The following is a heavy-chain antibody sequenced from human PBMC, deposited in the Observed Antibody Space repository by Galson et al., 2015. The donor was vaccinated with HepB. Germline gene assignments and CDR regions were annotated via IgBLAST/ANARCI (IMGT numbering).Heavy chain of an antibody. CDR3: TTVDLSFGYGDEVD. Sequence: SLRLSCAASGFTFTNAWMSWVRQAPGKGLEWVGRIGSNLDGGTQDYAAPVKGRFIISRDVSKNTLFLQMNRLKTEDTAMYFCTTVDLSFGYGDEVDWGQGTLVTVSS. CDR2: IGSNLDGGTQ. D-gene: IGHD4-17*01. V-gene: IGHV3-15*04. CDR1: GFTFTNAW. J-gene: IGHJ4*02.